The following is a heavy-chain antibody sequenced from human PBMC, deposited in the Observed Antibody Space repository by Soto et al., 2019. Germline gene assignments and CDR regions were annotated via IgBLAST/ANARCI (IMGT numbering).Heavy chain of an antibody. CDR2: IIPIFGTA. D-gene: IGHD4-17*01. CDR1: GGTFSSYA. V-gene: IGHV1-69*05. Sequence: SVKVSCKASGGTFSSYAISWVRQAPGQGLEWMGGIIPIFGTANYAQKFQGCVTMTRDTSISTAYMELSRLRSDDTAVYYCARDRGDHGDSPLDYWGQGTLVTVS. J-gene: IGHJ4*02. CDR3: ARDRGDHGDSPLDY.